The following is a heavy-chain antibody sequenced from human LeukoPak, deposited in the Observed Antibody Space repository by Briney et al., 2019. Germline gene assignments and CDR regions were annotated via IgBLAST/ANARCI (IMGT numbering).Heavy chain of an antibody. D-gene: IGHD2-2*01. J-gene: IGHJ5*02. V-gene: IGHV4-4*07. CDR1: GGSISTYY. Sequence: PSETLSLTCTVSGGSISTYYWTWIRQPAGKGPEWIGRVSTTDTAIYNPSLGTRVTVSIDTSKNQFSLKLSSVTAADTAVYYCARESVPAGTRRFDPWGQGTLVTVSS. CDR3: ARESVPAGTRRFDP. CDR2: VSTTDTA.